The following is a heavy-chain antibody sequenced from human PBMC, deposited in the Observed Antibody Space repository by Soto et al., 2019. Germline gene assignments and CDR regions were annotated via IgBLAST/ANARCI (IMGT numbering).Heavy chain of an antibody. CDR2: ISGSGGST. J-gene: IGHJ6*02. CDR3: ATDRGYSYGIRGGYYYYYHGMDD. V-gene: IGHV3-23*01. D-gene: IGHD5-18*01. Sequence: AISGSGGSTYYADSVKGRFTISRDNSKNTLYLQMNSLRAEDTAVYYCATDRGYSYGIRGGYYYYYHGMDDWGQGTTVTVYS.